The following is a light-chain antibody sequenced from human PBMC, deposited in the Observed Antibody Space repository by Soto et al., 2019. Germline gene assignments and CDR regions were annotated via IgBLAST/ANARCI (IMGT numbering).Light chain of an antibody. J-gene: IGKJ1*01. CDR1: QTISSW. CDR2: DAS. V-gene: IGKV1-5*01. Sequence: DIQMTQSPSTLSASVGDRVTITCRASQTISSWLAWYQQKPGKAPELLIYDASSLESGVSSRFSGSGSGTEFTLTISRLEPEDFAVYYCQQYGSSPEPLWTFGQGTKVEIK. CDR3: QQYGSSPEPLWT.